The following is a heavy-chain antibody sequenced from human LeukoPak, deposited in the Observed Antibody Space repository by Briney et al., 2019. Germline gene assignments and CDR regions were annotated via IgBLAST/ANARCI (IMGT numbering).Heavy chain of an antibody. J-gene: IGHJ4*02. CDR2: INAGNGNT. D-gene: IGHD1-26*01. Sequence: ASVKVSCKASGGTFSSYAISWVRQAPGQRLEWMGWINAGNGNTKYSQEFQGRVTITRDTSASTAYMELSSLRSEDMAVYYCARGSQSSLGYWGQGTLVTVSS. CDR1: GGTFSSYA. CDR3: ARGSQSSLGY. V-gene: IGHV1-3*03.